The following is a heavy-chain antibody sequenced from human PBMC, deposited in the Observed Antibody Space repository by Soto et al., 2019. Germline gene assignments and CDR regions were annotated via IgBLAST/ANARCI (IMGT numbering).Heavy chain of an antibody. J-gene: IGHJ5*02. D-gene: IGHD1-26*01. CDR1: GYTFTGYH. CDR3: ARWVGASNWFDP. Sequence: ASVKVSCKTSGYTFTGYHLHWVRQAPGQGLEWMGWINTNSGDTLYGQKFQGWVTMTRDTSISTAYMELSRLRSDDTAVYYCARWVGASNWFDPWGQGTLVTVSS. CDR2: INTNSGDT. V-gene: IGHV1-2*04.